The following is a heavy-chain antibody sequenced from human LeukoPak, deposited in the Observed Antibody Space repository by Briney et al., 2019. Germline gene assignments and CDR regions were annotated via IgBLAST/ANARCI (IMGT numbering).Heavy chain of an antibody. D-gene: IGHD3-10*01. J-gene: IGHJ3*02. CDR1: GFTFTSYA. CDR3: AKDFYGSGSRYTGAFDI. CDR2: ISASGGST. V-gene: IGHV3-23*01. Sequence: GGSVRLSCASSGFTFTSYAMSWVRQAPGKGLEWVSLISASGGSTYYADSVKGRFTVSRDNSKNTLYVQMNSLRAEDTAVYYCAKDFYGSGSRYTGAFDIWGQGTMVTVSS.